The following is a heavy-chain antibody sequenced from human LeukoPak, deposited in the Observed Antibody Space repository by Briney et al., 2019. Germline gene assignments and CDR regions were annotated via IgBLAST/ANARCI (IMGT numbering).Heavy chain of an antibody. V-gene: IGHV1-18*01. Sequence: GASVKASCKASGYSFTSYTMNWVRQAPGQGLEWMGWISAYNGNTNYAQKLQGRVTMTTDTSTSTAYMELRSLRSDDTAVYYCARGSGYVGPIDYWGQGTLVTVSS. CDR1: GYSFTSYT. D-gene: IGHD5-12*01. CDR2: ISAYNGNT. CDR3: ARGSGYVGPIDY. J-gene: IGHJ4*02.